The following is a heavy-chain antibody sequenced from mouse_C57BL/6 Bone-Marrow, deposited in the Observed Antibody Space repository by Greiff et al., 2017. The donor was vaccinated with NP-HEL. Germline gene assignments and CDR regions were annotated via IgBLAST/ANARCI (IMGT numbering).Heavy chain of an antibody. V-gene: IGHV3-6*01. Sequence: EVKLMESGPGLVKPSQSLSLTCSVTGYSITSGYYWNWIRQFPGNKLEWMGYISYDGSNNYNPSLKNRISITRDTSKNQFFLKLNSVTTEDTATYYSARGYYYGSSSHYYAMDYWGQGTSVTVSS. CDR1: GYSITSGYY. J-gene: IGHJ4*01. D-gene: IGHD1-1*01. CDR3: ARGYYYGSSSHYYAMDY. CDR2: ISYDGSN.